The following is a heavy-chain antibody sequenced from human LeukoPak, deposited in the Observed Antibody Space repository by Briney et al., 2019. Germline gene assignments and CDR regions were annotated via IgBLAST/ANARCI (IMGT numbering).Heavy chain of an antibody. D-gene: IGHD4-17*01. V-gene: IGHV4-39*01. Sequence: KPSETLSLTCTVSRGSISSSTYYWGWIRQPPGKGLEWIGSIYYSGSTYNNPSLKSRVTIFVDTSKNQFSLKLSSVTATDTAVYYCARTYGDYDDAFDVWGQGTMVTVSS. CDR3: ARTYGDYDDAFDV. CDR1: RGSISSSTYY. J-gene: IGHJ3*01. CDR2: IYYSGST.